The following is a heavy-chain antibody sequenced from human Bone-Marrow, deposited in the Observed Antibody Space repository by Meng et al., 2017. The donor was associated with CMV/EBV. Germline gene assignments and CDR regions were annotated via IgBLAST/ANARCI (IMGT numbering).Heavy chain of an antibody. V-gene: IGHV1-46*02. Sequence: ASVKVSCKASGYNFNKYFIHWVRQAPGQGLEWMAIFDPSDGSTTYAQKFVARVTMSSDTSTSTVYMELSRLRSEDTAVYYCARDRIVLIPAASPYGMDVWGQGTTATVPS. CDR2: FDPSDGST. D-gene: IGHD2-2*01. CDR3: ARDRIVLIPAASPYGMDV. CDR1: GYNFNKYF. J-gene: IGHJ6*02.